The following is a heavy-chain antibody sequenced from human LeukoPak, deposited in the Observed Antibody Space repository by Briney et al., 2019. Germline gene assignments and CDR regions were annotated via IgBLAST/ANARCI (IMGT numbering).Heavy chain of an antibody. CDR2: INWNGGST. D-gene: IGHD3-22*01. Sequence: GGSLRLSCAASGFTFDDYGMSWVRQAPGKGLEWVSGINWNGGSTGYADSVKGRFTISRDNAKNSLYLQMNSLRAEDTALYYCARANYYDSSGYPVPFEPWGQGTLVTVSS. CDR1: GFTFDDYG. V-gene: IGHV3-20*04. J-gene: IGHJ5*02. CDR3: ARANYYDSSGYPVPFEP.